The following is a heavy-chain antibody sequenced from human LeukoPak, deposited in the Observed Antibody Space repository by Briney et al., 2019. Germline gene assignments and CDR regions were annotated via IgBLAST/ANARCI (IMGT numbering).Heavy chain of an antibody. CDR3: ARGYCYSTSCYPTDY. V-gene: IGHV4-59*01. CDR1: GGSISSYY. D-gene: IGHD2-2*01. CDR2: IYYSGST. Sequence: SETLSLTCTVSGGSISSYYWSWIRQPPGKGLEWIGYIYYSGSTNYNPSLKSRVTISVDMSKNQFSLKLSSVTAADTAVYYCARGYCYSTSCYPTDYWGQGTLVTVSS. J-gene: IGHJ4*02.